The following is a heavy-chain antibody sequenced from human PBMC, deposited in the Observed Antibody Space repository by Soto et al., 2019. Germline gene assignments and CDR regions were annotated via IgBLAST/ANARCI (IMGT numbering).Heavy chain of an antibody. CDR1: GGSISSYY. V-gene: IGHV4-59*01. D-gene: IGHD1-26*01. J-gene: IGHJ5*02. Sequence: QVQLQESGPGLVKPSETLSLTCTVSGGSISSYYWSWIRQPPGKGLEWIGYIYYSGSTNYNPSLKSRVIISVDTSKNQFSLKLSSVTAADTAVYYCARAIVGARGSWFDPWGQGTLVTVSS. CDR2: IYYSGST. CDR3: ARAIVGARGSWFDP.